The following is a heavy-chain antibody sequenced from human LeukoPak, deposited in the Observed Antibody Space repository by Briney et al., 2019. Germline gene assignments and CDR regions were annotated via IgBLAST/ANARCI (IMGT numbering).Heavy chain of an antibody. CDR2: ISAYNGNT. D-gene: IGHD3-16*01. Sequence: EASVKVSCKASGYTFTSYGISWVRQAPGQGLEWMGWISAYNGNTNYAQKLQGRVTMTTDTSTSTAYMELRSLRSDDTAVYYCARDSNFRVMITSGGPRGAFDIWGQGTMVTVSS. CDR1: GYTFTSYG. J-gene: IGHJ3*02. CDR3: ARDSNFRVMITSGGPRGAFDI. V-gene: IGHV1-18*01.